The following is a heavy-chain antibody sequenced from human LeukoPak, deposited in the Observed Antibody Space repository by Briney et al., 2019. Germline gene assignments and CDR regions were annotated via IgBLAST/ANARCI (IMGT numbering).Heavy chain of an antibody. CDR3: ATYYYDSGGFHFHH. J-gene: IGHJ1*01. D-gene: IGHD3-22*01. Sequence: GGSLRLSCAAPGFTFRSQGMHGVRQAPGKGLEYVSAISSNGGRTYYANSVKGRFTISRDNSRNTLYLQMGSLRAEDMAVYYCATYYYDSGGFHFHHWGQGTLVTVSS. CDR1: GFTFRSQG. CDR2: ISSNGGRT. V-gene: IGHV3-64*01.